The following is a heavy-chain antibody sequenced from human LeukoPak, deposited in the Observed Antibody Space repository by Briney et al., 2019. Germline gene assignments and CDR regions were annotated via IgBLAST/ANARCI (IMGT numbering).Heavy chain of an antibody. CDR1: GFAVSSYY. CDR2: IYSGGST. Sequence: PGGSLRLSCAASGFAVSSYYMTWVRQAPGKGLEWVSVIYSGGSTYYADSVKGRFTISRDNSKNTLYLQMNSLRAEDTAVYYCAREQSSWYAGYFDYWGQGTLVTVSS. CDR3: AREQSSWYAGYFDY. D-gene: IGHD6-13*01. V-gene: IGHV3-53*01. J-gene: IGHJ4*02.